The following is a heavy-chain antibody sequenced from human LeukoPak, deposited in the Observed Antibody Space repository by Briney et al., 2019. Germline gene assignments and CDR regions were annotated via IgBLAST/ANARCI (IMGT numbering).Heavy chain of an antibody. Sequence: PGGSLRLSCAASGFAFSRFWMSWVRQAPGKGLEWVANIKQDGSEKYYVDSMKGRFTISRDNAKNSLYLQMNSLRAEDTAVYYCSRVAAYYFDYWGQGTLVTVSS. V-gene: IGHV3-7*04. CDR2: IKQDGSEK. CDR1: GFAFSRFW. J-gene: IGHJ4*02. CDR3: SRVAAYYFDY. D-gene: IGHD6-25*01.